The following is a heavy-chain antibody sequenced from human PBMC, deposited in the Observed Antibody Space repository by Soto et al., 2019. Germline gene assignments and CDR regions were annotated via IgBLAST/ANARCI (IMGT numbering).Heavy chain of an antibody. CDR3: TRPHLTYSGYEMYAFDI. CDR2: IRSKANSYAT. D-gene: IGHD5-12*01. J-gene: IGHJ3*02. V-gene: IGHV3-73*01. Sequence: PGGSLRLSCAASGFTFSGSAMHWVRQASGKGLEWVGRIRSKANSYATAYAASVKGRFTISRDDSKNTAYLQMNSLKTEDTAVYYCTRPHLTYSGYEMYAFDIWGQGTMVTVSS. CDR1: GFTFSGSA.